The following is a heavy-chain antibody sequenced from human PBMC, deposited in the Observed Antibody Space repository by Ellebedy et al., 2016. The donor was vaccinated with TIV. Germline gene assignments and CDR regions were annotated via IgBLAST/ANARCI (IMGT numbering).Heavy chain of an antibody. Sequence: SETLSLXXTVSGGSISSGGYYWSWIRQHPGKGLEWIGYIYYSGSTYYNPSLKSRVTISVDTSKNQFSLKLSSVTAADTAVYYCATFPMPHILDLEEVYFDLWGRGTLVTVSS. V-gene: IGHV4-31*03. J-gene: IGHJ2*01. D-gene: IGHD2-21*01. CDR2: IYYSGST. CDR1: GGSISSGGYY. CDR3: ATFPMPHILDLEEVYFDL.